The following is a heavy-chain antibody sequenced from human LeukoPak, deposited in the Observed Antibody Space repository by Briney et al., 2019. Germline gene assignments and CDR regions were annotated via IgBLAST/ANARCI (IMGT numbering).Heavy chain of an antibody. D-gene: IGHD1-14*01. Sequence: GESLKISCKGSGYSFTSYWIGWVRQMPGKGLEWMGIIYPGDSDTRYSPSFQGQVTISADKSISTAYLQWSSLKASDTAMYYCARSELQNQWAFDIWGQGTMVTVSS. CDR2: IYPGDSDT. V-gene: IGHV5-51*01. J-gene: IGHJ3*02. CDR3: ARSELQNQWAFDI. CDR1: GYSFTSYW.